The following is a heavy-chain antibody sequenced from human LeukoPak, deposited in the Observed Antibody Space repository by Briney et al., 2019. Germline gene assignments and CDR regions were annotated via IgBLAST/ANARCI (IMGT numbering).Heavy chain of an antibody. CDR2: INPKSGGT. D-gene: IGHD3-10*01. CDR1: GYTFTGYY. J-gene: IGHJ4*02. V-gene: IGHV1-2*06. CDR3: ANSNYYGSGISDY. Sequence: GASVKVSCKASGYTFTGYYMHWVRQAPGQGLEWMGRINPKSGGTNYAQKFQGRVTMTRDTSISTAYMELSRLRSDDTAMYYCANSNYYGSGISDYWGQGTLVTVSS.